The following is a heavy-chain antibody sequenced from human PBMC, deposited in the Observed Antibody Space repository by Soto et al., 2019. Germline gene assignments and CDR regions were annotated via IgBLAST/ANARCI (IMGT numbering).Heavy chain of an antibody. CDR3: ARAYDSSGYYLYYYYYYGMDV. V-gene: IGHV1-2*02. CDR2: INPNSGGT. Sequence: ASVKVSCKASGYTFTGYYMHWVRQAPGQGLEWMGWINPNSGGTNYAQKFQGRVTMTRDTSISTVYMELSRLRSDDTAVNYCARAYDSSGYYLYYYYYYGMDVWGQGTTVTVSS. D-gene: IGHD3-22*01. CDR1: GYTFTGYY. J-gene: IGHJ6*02.